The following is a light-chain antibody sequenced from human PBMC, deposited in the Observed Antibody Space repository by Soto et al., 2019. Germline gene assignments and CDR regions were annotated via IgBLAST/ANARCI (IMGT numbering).Light chain of an antibody. J-gene: IGKJ1*01. CDR2: GAS. CDR1: QSVSNN. V-gene: IGKV3-15*01. Sequence: EIVLAQSPGTLSLSRVERATLSCRASQSVSNNYLAWYQQKPGQAPRLLIYGASTRAAGIPARFSGSGSGTEFTLTITSPQSEDFAVYYCQQFNNWPRTFGQGTKVDIK. CDR3: QQFNNWPRT.